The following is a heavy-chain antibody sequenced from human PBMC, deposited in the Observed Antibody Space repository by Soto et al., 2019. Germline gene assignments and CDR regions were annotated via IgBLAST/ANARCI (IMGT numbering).Heavy chain of an antibody. J-gene: IGHJ6*02. CDR3: HHSQWLDRYYYYGMDV. D-gene: IGHD6-19*01. Sequence: PGGSLRLSCAASGFTFSSYAMSWVRQAPGKGLEWVSAISGSGGSTYYADSVKGRFTISRDNSKNTLYLQMNSLRAEDTAVYYCHHSQWLDRYYYYGMDVWGQGTTVTVSS. V-gene: IGHV3-23*01. CDR2: ISGSGGST. CDR1: GFTFSSYA.